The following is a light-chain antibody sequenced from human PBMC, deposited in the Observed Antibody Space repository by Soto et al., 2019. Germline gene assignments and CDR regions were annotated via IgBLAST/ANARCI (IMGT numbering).Light chain of an antibody. V-gene: IGKV3-20*01. CDR3: QQYGSARQT. CDR1: QSGSSNF. J-gene: IGKJ1*01. CDR2: GAS. Sequence: EIVLTQSPGTLSLSPGDRVTLSCRASQSGSSNFLAWYQQRPGQAPRLLVYGASSRATGIPDRFSGSGSGTDFTLIISRLEPGDCAVYYCQQYGSARQTCGQGTKVEIK.